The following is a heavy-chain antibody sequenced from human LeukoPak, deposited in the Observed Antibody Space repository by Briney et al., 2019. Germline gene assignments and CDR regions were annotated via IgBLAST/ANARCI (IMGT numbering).Heavy chain of an antibody. V-gene: IGHV3-21*01. Sequence: PGGFLRLSCAASGFTFSSYSMNWVRQAPGKGLEWVSTISSSSSYIYYADSVKGRFTISRDNAKNSLYLQMNSLRAEDTAVYYCARDPRRGIVATIGPSWWYFDLWGRGTLVTVSS. J-gene: IGHJ2*01. CDR1: GFTFSSYS. D-gene: IGHD5-12*01. CDR3: ARDPRRGIVATIGPSWWYFDL. CDR2: ISSSSSYI.